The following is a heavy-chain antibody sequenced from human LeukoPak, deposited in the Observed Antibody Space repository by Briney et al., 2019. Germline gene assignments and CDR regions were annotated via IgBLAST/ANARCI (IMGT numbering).Heavy chain of an antibody. CDR1: GGSISSSPYY. J-gene: IGHJ4*02. CDR2: INHSGST. Sequence: SETLSLTCTVSGGSISSSPYYWGWIRQPPGKGLEWIGEINHSGSTNYNPSLKSRVTISVDTSKNQFSLKLSSVTAADTAVYYCARGRGIVVVPAASTRPFDYWGQGTLVTASS. D-gene: IGHD2-2*01. CDR3: ARGRGIVVVPAASTRPFDY. V-gene: IGHV4-39*07.